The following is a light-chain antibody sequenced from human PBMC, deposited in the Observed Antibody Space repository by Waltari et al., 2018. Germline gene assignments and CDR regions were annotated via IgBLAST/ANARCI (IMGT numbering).Light chain of an antibody. CDR3: ATWDNSLREVV. V-gene: IGLV1-51*01. Sequence: QSVLTQPPSVSAAPGQKVTISCSGNSSNIGNYYVSGYHQVPGATPKLLIFDNNQRPSGIPDRFSASKSGTSATLGITGLQIGDEADYYCATWDNSLREVVFGGGTKLTVL. CDR1: SSNIGNYY. CDR2: DNN. J-gene: IGLJ2*01.